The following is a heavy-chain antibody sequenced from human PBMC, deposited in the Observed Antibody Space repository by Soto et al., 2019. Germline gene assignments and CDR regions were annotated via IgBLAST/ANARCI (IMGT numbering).Heavy chain of an antibody. J-gene: IGHJ4*02. CDR1: GFTFNNYA. CDR3: AKDRLAGNFDY. CDR2: ISNTGGGT. V-gene: IGHV3-23*01. Sequence: EVQLLDSGGGLVQPGGSLGLSCAASGFTFNNYAINWVRQAPGMGLEWVATISNTGGGTYYADSVKGRFTISRDNSKNTLYLEMSSLRVEDTAVYYCAKDRLAGNFDYWGQGTQVTVSS.